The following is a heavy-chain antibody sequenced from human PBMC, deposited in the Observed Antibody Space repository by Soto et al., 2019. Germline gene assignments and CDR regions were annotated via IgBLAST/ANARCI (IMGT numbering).Heavy chain of an antibody. V-gene: IGHV3-30-3*01. D-gene: IGHD3-10*01. CDR1: GFTFSSYA. Sequence: QVQLVESGGGVVQPGRSLRLSCAASGFTFSSYAMHWVRQAPGKGLEWVAVISYDGSNKYYADSVKGRFTISRDNSKNTLFLQMNRLRAEDTAVYYCARDLEAGSGSLLGYYYYYGMDVWCQGTTVTVSS. CDR3: ARDLEAGSGSLLGYYYYYGMDV. CDR2: ISYDGSNK. J-gene: IGHJ6*02.